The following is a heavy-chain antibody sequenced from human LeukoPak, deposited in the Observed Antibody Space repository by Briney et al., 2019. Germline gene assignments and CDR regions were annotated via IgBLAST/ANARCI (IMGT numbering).Heavy chain of an antibody. Sequence: EXXSLTCTVTGGSISSYYWSWIRQPAGKGLEWIGRIYTSGSTNYNPSLTSRVTMSVDTSKNQFSLKLSSVTAADTAVYYCASIVVVTAADPSDAFDIWGQGTMVTVSS. D-gene: IGHD2-21*02. CDR2: IYTSGST. V-gene: IGHV4-4*07. CDR3: ASIVVVTAADPSDAFDI. J-gene: IGHJ3*02. CDR1: GGSISSYY.